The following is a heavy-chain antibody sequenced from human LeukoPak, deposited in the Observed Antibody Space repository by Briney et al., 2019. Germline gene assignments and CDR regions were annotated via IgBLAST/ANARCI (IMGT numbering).Heavy chain of an antibody. CDR2: IWSDGSEK. J-gene: IGHJ4*02. D-gene: IGHD3-22*01. V-gene: IGHV3-33*01. CDR3: VSGSDTSGYYFY. Sequence: SGRSLRLSCAASGFSFSTSGMNWVRQAPGKGLEWVAVIWSDGSEKRYADSVKGRFTISRDNSKSTLYLQMNSLRAEDTAVYYCVSGSDTSGYYFYRGQGTLVTVSS. CDR1: GFSFSTSG.